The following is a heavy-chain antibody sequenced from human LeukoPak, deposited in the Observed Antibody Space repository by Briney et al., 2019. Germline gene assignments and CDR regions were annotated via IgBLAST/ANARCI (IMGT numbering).Heavy chain of an antibody. CDR2: FDPEDGET. V-gene: IGHV1-24*01. J-gene: IGHJ4*02. CDR3: ATGPYDYVWGSYRH. D-gene: IGHD3-16*02. CDR1: GYTLTELS. Sequence: GASVKVSCKVSGYTLTELSMHWVRQAPGKGLEWTGGFDPEDGETIYAQKFQGRVTMTEDTSTDTAYMELSSLRSEDTAVYYCATGPYDYVWGSYRHWGQGTLVTVSS.